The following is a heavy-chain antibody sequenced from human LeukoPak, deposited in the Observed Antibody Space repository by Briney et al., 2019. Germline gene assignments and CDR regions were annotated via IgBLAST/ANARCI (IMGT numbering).Heavy chain of an antibody. CDR2: IIPIFGTA. Sequence: SVKVSCKASGGTFSSYAISWVRQAPGQGLEWMGAIIPIFGTANYAQKFQGRVTITADESTSTAYMELSSLRSEDTAVYYCARVMGDYTRRWFDPWGQGTLVTVSS. CDR3: ARVMGDYTRRWFDP. V-gene: IGHV1-69*13. J-gene: IGHJ5*02. D-gene: IGHD4-17*01. CDR1: GGTFSSYA.